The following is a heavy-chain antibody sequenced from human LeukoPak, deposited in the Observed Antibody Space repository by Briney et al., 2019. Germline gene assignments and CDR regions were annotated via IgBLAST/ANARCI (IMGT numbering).Heavy chain of an antibody. CDR2: INHSGST. V-gene: IGHV4-34*01. CDR1: GGSFSGYY. J-gene: IGHJ6*02. D-gene: IGHD3-3*01. Sequence: PSETLSLTCAVYGGSFSGYYWSWIRQPPGKGLEWIGEINHSGSTNYNPSLKSRVTISVDTSKNQFSLKLSSVTAADTAVYYCARENYDAQTPGDSYYGMDVWGQGTTVTVSS. CDR3: ARENYDAQTPGDSYYGMDV.